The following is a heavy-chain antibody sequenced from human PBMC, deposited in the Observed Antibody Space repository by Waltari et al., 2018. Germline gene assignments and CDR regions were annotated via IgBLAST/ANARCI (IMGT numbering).Heavy chain of an antibody. CDR2: INHSGST. CDR1: GGSFSGYY. Sequence: QVQLQQWGAGLLKPSETLSLTCAVYGGSFSGYYWSWIRQPPVKGLEWIGEINHSGSTNYNPSLKSRVTISVDTSKNQFSLKLSSVTAADTAVYYCARGRTRAAFDIWGQGTMVTVSS. D-gene: IGHD2-2*01. J-gene: IGHJ3*02. CDR3: ARGRTRAAFDI. V-gene: IGHV4-34*01.